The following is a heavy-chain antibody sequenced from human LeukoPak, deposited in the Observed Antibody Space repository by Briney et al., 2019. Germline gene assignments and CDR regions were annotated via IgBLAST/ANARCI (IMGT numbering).Heavy chain of an antibody. CDR1: GFTFSSYA. CDR3: AKSTSGSYGGYFDY. V-gene: IGHV3-23*01. J-gene: IGHJ4*02. CDR2: ISGSGGST. D-gene: IGHD1-26*01. Sequence: GGSLRLSCAASGFTFSSYAMSWVRQAPGQGLEWVSAISGSGGSTYYADSVKGRFTISRDNSKNTLYLQMNSLRAEDTAVYYCAKSTSGSYGGYFDYWGQGTLVTVSS.